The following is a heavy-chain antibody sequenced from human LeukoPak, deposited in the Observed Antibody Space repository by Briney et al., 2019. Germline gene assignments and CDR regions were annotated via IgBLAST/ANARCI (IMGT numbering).Heavy chain of an antibody. CDR2: IYYSGSN. V-gene: IGHV4-59*01. CDR1: GVSISSYY. J-gene: IGHJ4*02. CDR3: ARGDYDILTGYGRYYFDY. D-gene: IGHD3-9*01. Sequence: SETLSLTCTGSGVSISSYYWSWIRQPPGKGLKWIGNIYYSGSNNYKPSLKSRATISVTTSKTQFSLKLSSVTAADTAVYYCARGDYDILTGYGRYYFDYWGQGTLVTVSS.